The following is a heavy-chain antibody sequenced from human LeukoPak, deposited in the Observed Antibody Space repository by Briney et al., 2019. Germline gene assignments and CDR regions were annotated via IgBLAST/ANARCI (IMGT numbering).Heavy chain of an antibody. Sequence: PGGSLRLSCAASGFTFSSYWMSWVRQAPGKGLEWMANIKQDGSEKYYVDSVKGRFTISRDNAKNSLYLQMNSLRAEDTAVYYCARDRDYSPTWILQHWGQGTLVTVSS. D-gene: IGHD2-15*01. CDR3: ARDRDYSPTWILQH. CDR2: IKQDGSEK. J-gene: IGHJ1*01. CDR1: GFTFSSYW. V-gene: IGHV3-7*03.